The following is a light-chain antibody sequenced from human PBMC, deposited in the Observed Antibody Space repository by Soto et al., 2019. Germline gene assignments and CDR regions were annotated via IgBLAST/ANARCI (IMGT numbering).Light chain of an antibody. CDR2: GAS. V-gene: IGKV1-9*01. J-gene: IGKJ3*01. CDR1: QGIANF. Sequence: IQLTQSPSSLSASVGDRVTISCRASQGIANFLAWYQQKPGKAPKLLIYGASTLQSGVPSRFSGSGSGTDFPLTISSLQPEDFATYFCQQPNRFPIPFGPGTKVDIK. CDR3: QQPNRFPIP.